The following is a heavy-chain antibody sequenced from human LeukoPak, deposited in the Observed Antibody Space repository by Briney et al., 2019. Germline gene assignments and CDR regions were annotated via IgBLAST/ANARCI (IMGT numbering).Heavy chain of an antibody. CDR2: ISGSGGFT. CDR1: GFTFSSYW. Sequence: GGSLRLSCTASGFTFSSYWMTWVRQAPGKGLGWVPAISGSGGFTYYADSVKGRFTISRDNSKNTLYLQVNSLRAEDTAVYYCAKGFDYGDYLPKYWGQGTLVTVSS. D-gene: IGHD4-17*01. V-gene: IGHV3-23*01. CDR3: AKGFDYGDYLPKY. J-gene: IGHJ4*02.